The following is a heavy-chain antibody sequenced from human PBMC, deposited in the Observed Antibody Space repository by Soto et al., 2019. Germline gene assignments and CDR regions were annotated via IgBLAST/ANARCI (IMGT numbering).Heavy chain of an antibody. CDR1: GFNFGSFA. Sequence: EVQLLESGGGLGQPGGSLRLSCSASGFNFGSFAMSWVRQAPGKGLEWVSHIRGGGDRTNYAESVKGRFTISRDNSRNTLSLQMDSLRAEDTALYFCAKEVNAYCSRTTCYHAFDFWGQGTRVTVSS. V-gene: IGHV3-23*01. J-gene: IGHJ3*01. CDR2: IRGGGDRT. D-gene: IGHD2-2*01. CDR3: AKEVNAYCSRTTCYHAFDF.